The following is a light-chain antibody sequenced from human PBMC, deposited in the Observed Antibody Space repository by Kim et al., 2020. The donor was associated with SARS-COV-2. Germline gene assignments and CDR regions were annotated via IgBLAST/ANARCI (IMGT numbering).Light chain of an antibody. J-gene: IGKJ4*01. Sequence: PSVRDRVTFSCRASQAINNHLAWFQQKPGKAPKSLIYAASTLQGGVPSRFSGSGFGTDFTLTISGLQPEDVATYYCQQYSLFPLTFGGGTKVDIK. CDR3: QQYSLFPLT. CDR2: AAS. CDR1: QAINNH. V-gene: IGKV1-16*01.